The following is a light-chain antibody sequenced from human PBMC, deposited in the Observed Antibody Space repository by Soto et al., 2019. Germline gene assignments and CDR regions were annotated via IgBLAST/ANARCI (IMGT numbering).Light chain of an antibody. V-gene: IGLV2-14*01. CDR1: SSDVGGYNY. J-gene: IGLJ1*01. Sequence: QSVLTQPASVSGSPGQSITISCTGTSSDVGGYNYVSWYQQHPGKAPKLMIYDVSNRPSGVSNRFSGSKSGNTASLTISWLQAEDEADYYCSSYTSSSVYVFGTGTKVTVL. CDR3: SSYTSSSVYV. CDR2: DVS.